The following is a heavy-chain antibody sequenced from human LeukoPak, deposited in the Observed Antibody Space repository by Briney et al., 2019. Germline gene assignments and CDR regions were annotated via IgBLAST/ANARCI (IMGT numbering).Heavy chain of an antibody. V-gene: IGHV1-2*02. D-gene: IGHD6-19*01. J-gene: IGHJ3*02. CDR1: GYTFTGYY. Sequence: ASVKVSCKASGYTFTGYYMHWVRQAPGQGLEWMGWINPNSGGTNYAQKFQGRVTMTRDTSISTAYMELSRLRSDDTAVYYCARDHRTAVAGTMGAFDIWGQGTMVTVSS. CDR3: ARDHRTAVAGTMGAFDI. CDR2: INPNSGGT.